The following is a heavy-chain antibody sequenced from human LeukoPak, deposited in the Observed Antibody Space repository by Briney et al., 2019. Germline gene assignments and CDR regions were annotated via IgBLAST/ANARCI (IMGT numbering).Heavy chain of an antibody. J-gene: IGHJ3*01. Sequence: GGSLRLSCAASGFPFSISWMSWVRRAPGKGLQCVGNIKPDGSETFYVDSVRGRFTISRDNARNLLFLQMNSLRVDDTAVYYCAFGNAFDVWGRGTMVTVSS. CDR2: IKPDGSET. D-gene: IGHD2-15*01. CDR3: AFGNAFDV. V-gene: IGHV3-7*01. CDR1: GFPFSISW.